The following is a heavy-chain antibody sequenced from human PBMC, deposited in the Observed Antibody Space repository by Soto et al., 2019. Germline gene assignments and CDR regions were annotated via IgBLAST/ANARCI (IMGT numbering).Heavy chain of an antibody. Sequence: SETLSLTCAVYGGSFSGYYWSWIRQPPGKGLEWIGEINHSGSTNYNPSLKSRVTISVDTSKNQFSLKLSSVTAADTAVYYCARKSITMVRGVIIPDYYYYMDVWGKGTTVTVSS. CDR1: GGSFSGYY. J-gene: IGHJ6*03. CDR3: ARKSITMVRGVIIPDYYYYMDV. CDR2: INHSGST. V-gene: IGHV4-34*01. D-gene: IGHD3-10*01.